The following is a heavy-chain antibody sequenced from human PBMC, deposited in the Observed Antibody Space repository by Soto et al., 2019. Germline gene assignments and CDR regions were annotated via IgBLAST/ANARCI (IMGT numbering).Heavy chain of an antibody. J-gene: IGHJ4*02. V-gene: IGHV3-30-3*01. CDR3: ARDNEDYSGSRPSQVDY. CDR1: GFTFSSYA. Sequence: PGGSLRLSCAASGFTFSSYAMHWVRQAPGKGLEWVAVISYDGSNKYYADSVKGRFTISRDNSKNTLYLQMNSLRAEDTAVYYCARDNEDYSGSRPSQVDYWGQGTLVTVSS. D-gene: IGHD3-10*01. CDR2: ISYDGSNK.